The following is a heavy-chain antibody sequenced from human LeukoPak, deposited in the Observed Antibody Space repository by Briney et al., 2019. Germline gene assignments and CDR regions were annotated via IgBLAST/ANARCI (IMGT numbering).Heavy chain of an antibody. Sequence: ASVKVSCKASGGTFSSYAISWVRQAPGQGLEWMGRIIPILGIANYAQKFQGRVTITADKSTSTAYMELSSLRSEDTAVYYCARRRGGYCTNGVCPPRGWFDPWGQGTLVTVSS. CDR1: GGTFSSYA. D-gene: IGHD2-8*01. V-gene: IGHV1-69*04. J-gene: IGHJ5*02. CDR2: IIPILGIA. CDR3: ARRRGGYCTNGVCPPRGWFDP.